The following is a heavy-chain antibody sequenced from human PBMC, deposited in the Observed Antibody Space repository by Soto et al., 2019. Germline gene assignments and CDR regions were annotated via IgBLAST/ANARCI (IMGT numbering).Heavy chain of an antibody. Sequence: PGESLKISCKGSGYSFTSYWIGWVRQMPGKGLEWMGIIYPGDSDTRYSPSFQGQVTISADESISTAYLQWSSLKASDTAMYYCASTYSSGWFPFDYWGQGTLVTVSS. V-gene: IGHV5-51*01. D-gene: IGHD6-19*01. J-gene: IGHJ4*02. CDR3: ASTYSSGWFPFDY. CDR1: GYSFTSYW. CDR2: IYPGDSDT.